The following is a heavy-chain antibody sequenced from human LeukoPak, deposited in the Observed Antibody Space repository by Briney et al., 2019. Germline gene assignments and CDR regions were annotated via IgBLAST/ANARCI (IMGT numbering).Heavy chain of an antibody. V-gene: IGHV3-33*06. CDR2: IWYDGSNK. CDR3: AKDQRRGYSYGFDY. D-gene: IGHD5-18*01. Sequence: GRSLRLSCAVSGFTFSSYGMHWVRQAPGKGLEWVAVIWYDGSNKYYADSVKGRFTISRDNSKNTLYLQMNSLRADDTAVYYCAKDQRRGYSYGFDYWGQGTLVTVSS. J-gene: IGHJ4*02. CDR1: GFTFSSYG.